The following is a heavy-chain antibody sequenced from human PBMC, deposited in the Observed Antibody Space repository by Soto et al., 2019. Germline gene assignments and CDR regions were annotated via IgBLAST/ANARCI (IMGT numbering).Heavy chain of an antibody. V-gene: IGHV3-74*01. CDR3: AGDPGFWSGYYDF. D-gene: IGHD3-3*01. J-gene: IGHJ4*02. Sequence: GGSLRLSCAASGFTFSNYWMHWVRQTPGKGLVWVSRINTDGSSTSYADSVKGRFTISRDNAKKTLYLQMNSLRAEDTAVYYCAGDPGFWSGYYDFWGQGTLVTVSS. CDR1: GFTFSNYW. CDR2: INTDGSST.